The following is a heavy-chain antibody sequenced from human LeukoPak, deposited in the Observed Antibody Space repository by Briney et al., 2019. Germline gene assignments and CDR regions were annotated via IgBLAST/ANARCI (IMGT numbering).Heavy chain of an antibody. CDR3: ARGLDERYYYDSSGYGDAFDI. J-gene: IGHJ3*02. Sequence: ASVKVSCKASGGTFSSYAISWVRQAPGQGLEWMGGIIPIFGTANYAQKFQGRVTITTDESTSTAYMELSNLRSEDTAVYYCARGLDERYYYDSSGYGDAFDIWGQGTMVTVSS. CDR1: GGTFSSYA. V-gene: IGHV1-69*05. D-gene: IGHD3-22*01. CDR2: IIPIFGTA.